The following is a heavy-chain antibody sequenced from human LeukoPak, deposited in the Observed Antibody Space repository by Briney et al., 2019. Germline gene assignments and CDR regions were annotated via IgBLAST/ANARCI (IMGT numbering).Heavy chain of an antibody. V-gene: IGHV3-23*01. D-gene: IGHD2-8*02. CDR1: GFTFSSYW. Sequence: GGSLRLSCAASGFTFSSYWMSWVRQALGKGLEWVSAISGSGGSTYYADSVKGRFTISRDNSKNTLYLQMNSLRAEDTAVYYCAKDTRARYCGAFDIWGQGTMVTVSS. J-gene: IGHJ3*02. CDR2: ISGSGGST. CDR3: AKDTRARYCGAFDI.